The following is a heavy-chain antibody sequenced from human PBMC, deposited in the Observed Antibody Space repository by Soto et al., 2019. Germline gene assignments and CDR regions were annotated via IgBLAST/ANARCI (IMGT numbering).Heavy chain of an antibody. Sequence: EVQLLESGGGLVQPGESLRLSCAASEITCSSYAMNWVRQAPGKGLEWVSSISGSGGITHYADSVKGRFTISRDNSKNTLYLQMNTLRAEDTAIYYCAKAVATTFGWFDPWGQGTVVTVSS. J-gene: IGHJ5*02. CDR3: AKAVATTFGWFDP. V-gene: IGHV3-23*01. D-gene: IGHD2-15*01. CDR1: EITCSSYA. CDR2: ISGSGGIT.